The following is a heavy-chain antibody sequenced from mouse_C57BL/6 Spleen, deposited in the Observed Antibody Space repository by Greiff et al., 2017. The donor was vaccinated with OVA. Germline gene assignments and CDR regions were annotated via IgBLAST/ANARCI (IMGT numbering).Heavy chain of an antibody. J-gene: IGHJ1*03. Sequence: QVQLKESGPELVKPGASVKISCKASGYAFSSSWMNWVKQRPGKGLEWIGRIYPGDGDTNYNGKFKGKATLTADKSSSTAYMQLSSLTSEDSAVDFCAREGPGSSYGYFDVWGTGTTVTVSS. D-gene: IGHD1-1*01. CDR3: AREGPGSSYGYFDV. CDR1: GYAFSSSW. V-gene: IGHV1-82*01. CDR2: IYPGDGDT.